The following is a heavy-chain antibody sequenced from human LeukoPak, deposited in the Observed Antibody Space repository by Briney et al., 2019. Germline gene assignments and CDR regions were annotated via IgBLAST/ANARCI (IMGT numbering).Heavy chain of an antibody. Sequence: PSETLSLTCTVSGGSISSSSYYWGWIRQPPGKGLEWIGSIYYSGSTYYNPSLKSRVTISVDTSKNQFSLKLSSVTAADTAVYYCARRIRAGLSGHPGFVGYNWFDPWGQGTLVTVSS. CDR3: ARRIRAGLSGHPGFVGYNWFDP. CDR1: GGSISSSSYY. CDR2: IYYSGST. D-gene: IGHD2-21*01. J-gene: IGHJ5*02. V-gene: IGHV4-39*01.